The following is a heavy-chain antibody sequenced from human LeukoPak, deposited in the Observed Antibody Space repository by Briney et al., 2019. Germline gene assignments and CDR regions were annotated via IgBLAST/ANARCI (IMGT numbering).Heavy chain of an antibody. Sequence: GGSLRLSCGASGFTFSSSAMSWVRQAPRKGLEWVSVIYSGGSTYYADSVKGRFTISRDNSKNTLYLQMNSLRAEDTAVYYCAKLSRRGAYCGGDCYSGYFDYWGQGTLVTVSS. D-gene: IGHD2-21*02. CDR2: IYSGGST. V-gene: IGHV3-23*03. CDR3: AKLSRRGAYCGGDCYSGYFDY. CDR1: GFTFSSSA. J-gene: IGHJ4*02.